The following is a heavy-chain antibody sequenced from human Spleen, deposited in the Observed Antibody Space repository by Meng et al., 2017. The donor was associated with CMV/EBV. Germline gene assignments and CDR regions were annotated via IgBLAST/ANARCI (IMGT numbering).Heavy chain of an antibody. CDR1: GFTLSDYS. D-gene: IGHD6-13*01. V-gene: IGHV3-48*04. CDR2: ISTSSSTR. Sequence: GESLKISCAASGFTLSDYSMNWVRQAPGKGLEWVSYISTSSSTRYYADSVKGRFTISRDNAKNSLYLELDSLRAEDTAVYYCARRGGKAAILNWFDPWGQGTLVTVSS. CDR3: ARRGGKAAILNWFDP. J-gene: IGHJ5*02.